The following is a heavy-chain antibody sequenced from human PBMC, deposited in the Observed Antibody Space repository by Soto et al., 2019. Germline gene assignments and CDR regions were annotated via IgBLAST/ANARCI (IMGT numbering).Heavy chain of an antibody. CDR2: ISSSGSTI. Sequence: WGSLRLSCAASGFTFSSYEMNWVRQAPGKGLEWVSYISSSGSTIYYADSVKGRFTISRDNAKNSLYLQMNSLRAEDTAVYYCARQSGYSGYDPSYYFDYWGQGTLVTVSS. CDR1: GFTFSSYE. D-gene: IGHD5-12*01. CDR3: ARQSGYSGYDPSYYFDY. J-gene: IGHJ4*02. V-gene: IGHV3-48*03.